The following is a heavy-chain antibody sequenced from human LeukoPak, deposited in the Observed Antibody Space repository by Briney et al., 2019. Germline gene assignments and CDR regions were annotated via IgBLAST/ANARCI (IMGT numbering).Heavy chain of an antibody. D-gene: IGHD3-10*01. V-gene: IGHV3-11*04. CDR1: GFSFRDYY. Sequence: GGSLRLSCAVSGFSFRDYYMSWIRQAPGKRLEWVSHISASGTDTRYTDSVKGRFTISRDNANNRLFLQMNSLRVDDTAVCYCAFAVREPAYWGQGTLVTVSS. CDR3: AFAVREPAY. J-gene: IGHJ4*02. CDR2: ISASGTDT.